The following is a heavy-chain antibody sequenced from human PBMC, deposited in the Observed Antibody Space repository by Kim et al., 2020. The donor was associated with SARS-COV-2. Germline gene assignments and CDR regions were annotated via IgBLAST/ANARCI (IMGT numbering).Heavy chain of an antibody. CDR2: SVPILGIA. CDR3: ARSAGDVLASYNFDD. CDR1: GDNLIDYG. Sequence: SVKVSCKTFGDNLIDYGLHWVRQAPGQGLEWMGRSVPILGIANYAQNFKGRLTMTADKSTSTAYMELSSLTYEDTAVYYCARSAGDVLASYNFDDWGQGTLVTVSS. V-gene: IGHV1-69*04. D-gene: IGHD1-1*01. J-gene: IGHJ4*02.